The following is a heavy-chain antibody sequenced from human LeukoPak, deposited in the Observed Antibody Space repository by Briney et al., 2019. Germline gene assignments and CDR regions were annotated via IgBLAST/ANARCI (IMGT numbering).Heavy chain of an antibody. J-gene: IGHJ5*02. CDR3: ARSMIIFGGGIDI. Sequence: GGSLRLSCAASGFTFSNAWMNWVRQAPGKGLEWVSYISSSSVTIYYADSVKGRFTVSRDNAKDSLYLQMNSLRDEDTAVYYCARSMIIFGGGIDIWGQGILVTVSS. CDR1: GFTFSNAW. D-gene: IGHD3-16*01. CDR2: ISSSSVTI. V-gene: IGHV3-48*02.